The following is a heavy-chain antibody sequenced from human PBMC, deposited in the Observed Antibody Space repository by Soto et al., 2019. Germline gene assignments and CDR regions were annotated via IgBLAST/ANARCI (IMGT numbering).Heavy chain of an antibody. J-gene: IGHJ4*02. V-gene: IGHV3-23*01. D-gene: IGHD6-13*01. CDR1: GFTFSSYA. CDR2: ISGSGGST. CDR3: AEENGYSCSGCEFGY. Sequence: EVQLLESGGGLVQPGGSLRLSCAASGFTFSSYAMSWVRQAPGKGLEWVSAISGSGGSTYYADSVKGRFTISRDNSKNTLYLQMNSLRAEETAVYDCAEENGYSCSGCEFGYWGQGTLVTVSS.